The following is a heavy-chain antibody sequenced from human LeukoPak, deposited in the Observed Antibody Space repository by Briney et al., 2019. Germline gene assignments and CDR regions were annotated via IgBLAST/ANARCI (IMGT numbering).Heavy chain of an antibody. V-gene: IGHV3-7*01. Sequence: PGESLRLSCAASGFTFSNYWMSWVRQAPGKGLEWVANINQDAGEEYYVDSVKGRFTISRDNVKNSLYLQMNSLRAEDTALYFCARKHDILTGYRYFLNYWGQGTLVTVSS. D-gene: IGHD3-9*01. J-gene: IGHJ4*02. CDR3: ARKHDILTGYRYFLNY. CDR2: INQDAGEE. CDR1: GFTFSNYW.